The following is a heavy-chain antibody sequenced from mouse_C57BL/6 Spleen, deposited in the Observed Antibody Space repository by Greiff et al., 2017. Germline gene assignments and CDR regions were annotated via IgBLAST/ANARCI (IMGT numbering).Heavy chain of an antibody. CDR1: GYTFTSYW. CDR2: IDPNSGGT. CDR3: ARKDLYYGSSFAY. J-gene: IGHJ3*01. Sequence: VQLQQPGAELVKPGASVKLSCKASGYTFTSYWMHWVKQRPGRGLEWIGRIDPNSGGTKYNEKFKSKATLTVDKPSSTAYIQLSSLTSEDSAVYYCARKDLYYGSSFAYWGQGTLVTVSA. V-gene: IGHV1-72*01. D-gene: IGHD1-1*01.